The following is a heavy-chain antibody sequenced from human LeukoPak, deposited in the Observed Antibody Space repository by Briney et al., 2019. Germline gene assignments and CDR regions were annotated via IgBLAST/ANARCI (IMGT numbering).Heavy chain of an antibody. Sequence: SETLSLTCTVSGAPISFYYWSWIRQPPGKGLEWIGYIYYSGSTNYNPSLKSRVTMSIDTSKNHFSLNLNSVTAADTAIYYCALDSSGWSDDSFDIWGQGTMVTVSS. J-gene: IGHJ3*02. CDR2: IYYSGST. CDR1: GAPISFYY. V-gene: IGHV4-59*01. D-gene: IGHD6-13*01. CDR3: ALDSSGWSDDSFDI.